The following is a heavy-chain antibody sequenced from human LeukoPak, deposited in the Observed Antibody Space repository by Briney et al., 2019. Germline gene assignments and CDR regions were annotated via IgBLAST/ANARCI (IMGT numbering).Heavy chain of an antibody. CDR3: ARGVATNRYYFDY. D-gene: IGHD5-12*01. Sequence: ASVKVSCKASGGTFSSYAISWVRQAPGQRLEWMGWINAGNGNTKYSQKFQGRVTITRDTSASTAYMELSSLRSEDTAVYSCARGVATNRYYFDYWGQGTLVTVSS. J-gene: IGHJ4*02. V-gene: IGHV1-3*01. CDR1: GGTFSSYA. CDR2: INAGNGNT.